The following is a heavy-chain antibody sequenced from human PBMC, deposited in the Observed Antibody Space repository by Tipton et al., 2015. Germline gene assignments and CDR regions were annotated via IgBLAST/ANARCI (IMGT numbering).Heavy chain of an antibody. CDR3: ASSNYYDTCWY. J-gene: IGHJ4*02. Sequence: GLVKPSETLSLTCIVSGASISNSSFYWGWIRQSPGKGLEWIGTIYSNGHTFYNPSLKSRLTMSLDTSKNQFNLNLSSVTAADRAVYYCASSNYYDTCWYWGQGTLVTVSS. D-gene: IGHD3-22*01. V-gene: IGHV4-39*01. CDR1: GASISNSSFY. CDR2: IYSNGHT.